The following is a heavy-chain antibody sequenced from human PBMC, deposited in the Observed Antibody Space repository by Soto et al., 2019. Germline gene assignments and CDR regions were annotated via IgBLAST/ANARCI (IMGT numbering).Heavy chain of an antibody. J-gene: IGHJ4*02. Sequence: PSETLSLTCTVSGGSISSYYWSWIRQPPGKGLEWIGYIYYSGSIYYNPSLKSRVTISVDTSKNQFSLKLSSVTAADTAVYYCARAYSYGSGRFDYWGQGKLVTVSS. D-gene: IGHD3-10*01. CDR3: ARAYSYGSGRFDY. V-gene: IGHV4-59*08. CDR2: IYYSGSI. CDR1: GGSISSYY.